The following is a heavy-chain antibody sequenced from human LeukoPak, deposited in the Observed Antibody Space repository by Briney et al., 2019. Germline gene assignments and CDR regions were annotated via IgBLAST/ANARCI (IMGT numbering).Heavy chain of an antibody. CDR1: GFTFSDYY. V-gene: IGHV3-11*04. J-gene: IGHJ6*03. CDR2: ISSSGSTI. CDR3: ARLGRSYYVSRSYDYYYYYMDV. Sequence: PGGSLRLSCAASGFTFSDYYMSWIRQAPGKGLEWVSYISSSGSTIYYADSVKGRFTIPRDNAKNSLYLQMNSLRAEDTAVYYCARLGRSYYVSRSYDYYYYYMDVWGKGTTVTVSS. D-gene: IGHD1-26*01.